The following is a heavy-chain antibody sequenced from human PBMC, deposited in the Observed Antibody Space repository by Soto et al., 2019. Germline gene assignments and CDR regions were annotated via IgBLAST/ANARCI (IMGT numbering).Heavy chain of an antibody. Sequence: PSETLSLTCTVSGDSISSYYWSWIRQPPGKGLEWIGFIYYSGSTNYNPSLKSRVTISVDASKNQFSLKLSSVTAADTAVYYCARGRTTVETFFDYWGQGTLVTVSS. D-gene: IGHD4-17*01. CDR2: IYYSGST. J-gene: IGHJ4*02. CDR1: GDSISSYY. V-gene: IGHV4-59*01. CDR3: ARGRTTVETFFDY.